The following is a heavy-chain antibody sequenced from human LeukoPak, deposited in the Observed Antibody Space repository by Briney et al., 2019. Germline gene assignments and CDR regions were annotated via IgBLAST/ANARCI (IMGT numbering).Heavy chain of an antibody. CDR3: AREGTYCSSTSCFSGWFDP. CDR1: GFTVSSNY. CDR2: IYSGGST. J-gene: IGHJ5*02. V-gene: IGHV3-53*01. D-gene: IGHD2-2*01. Sequence: GGSLRLSCAASGFTVSSNYMSWVRQAPGKGLEWVSVIYSGGSTYYADSVKGRFTISRDNSKNTLYLQMNSLRAEDTAVYYRAREGTYCSSTSCFSGWFDPWGQGTLVTVSS.